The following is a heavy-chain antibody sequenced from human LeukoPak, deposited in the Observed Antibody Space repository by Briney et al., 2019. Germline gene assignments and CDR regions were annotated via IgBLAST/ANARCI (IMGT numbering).Heavy chain of an antibody. J-gene: IGHJ4*02. Sequence: QPGGSLRLSRAASGFTFSNYAMSWVRQAPGKGLECVSTISGGGGNIYYADSVKGRFTISRDNSKNTLYLQMSSLRAEDTAVYYCAKGSVQFNSGSSRFDYWGQGTLVTVSS. CDR1: GFTFSNYA. CDR2: ISGGGGNI. D-gene: IGHD1-26*01. V-gene: IGHV3-23*01. CDR3: AKGSVQFNSGSSRFDY.